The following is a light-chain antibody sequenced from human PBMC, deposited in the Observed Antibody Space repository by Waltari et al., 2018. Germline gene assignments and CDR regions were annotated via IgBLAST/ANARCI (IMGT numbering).Light chain of an antibody. J-gene: IGKJ1*01. Sequence: EIVMTQSPATLSVSPGERATLSCRASQSVSSNLAWYQQKPGQALRLLIYGASTRATGIPARFSGSGSGTEFTLTISSLQSEDFAVYYCQQYNNWPRWTFGQGTKVEIK. CDR3: QQYNNWPRWT. V-gene: IGKV3-15*01. CDR1: QSVSSN. CDR2: GAS.